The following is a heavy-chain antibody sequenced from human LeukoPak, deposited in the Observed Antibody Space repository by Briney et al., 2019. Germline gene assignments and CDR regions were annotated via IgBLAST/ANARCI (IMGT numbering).Heavy chain of an antibody. CDR3: ARQRLASLSVDAFAI. V-gene: IGHV5-51*01. D-gene: IGHD5-12*01. CDR2: IYPGDSDT. J-gene: IGHJ3*02. Sequence: GESLKISCKGSGYSFDTYWIAWVRQMPGKGLERMGIIYPGDSDTRYSPSFQGQVTISADKSISTAYLQWSSLKASDTAMYYCARQRLASLSVDAFAIRGQGTTVTVSS. CDR1: GYSFDTYW.